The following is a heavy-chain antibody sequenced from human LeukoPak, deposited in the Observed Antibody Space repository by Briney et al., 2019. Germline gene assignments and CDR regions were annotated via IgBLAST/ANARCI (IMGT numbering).Heavy chain of an antibody. V-gene: IGHV3-33*01. J-gene: IGHJ4*02. CDR3: ARAVGPYDY. CDR2: IWYDGGNK. Sequence: GRTLRLSCAASGFSFSTYGMHRVRQAPGKGLEWVAVIWYDGGNKYYADSVKGRFTISRDNSKDTLYLQMNSLRAEDTAVYYCARAVGPYDYWGQGTLVTVSS. CDR1: GFSFSTYG.